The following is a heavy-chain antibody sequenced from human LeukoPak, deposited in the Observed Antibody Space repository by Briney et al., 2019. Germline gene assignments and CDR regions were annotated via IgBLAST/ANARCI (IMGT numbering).Heavy chain of an antibody. CDR2: TYYSSQWYN. J-gene: IGHJ4*02. V-gene: IGHV6-1*01. CDR3: ARGRDVVVVPAADFDY. CDR1: GDSVSRNNVA. D-gene: IGHD2-2*01. Sequence: SQTLSLTCAISGDSVSRNNVAWNWIRQSPSRGLEWLGRTYYSSQWYNDYAVSVRSRITINPDTSKNQFSLQLNSVTPEDTAVYCCARGRDVVVVPAADFDYWGQGILVTVSS.